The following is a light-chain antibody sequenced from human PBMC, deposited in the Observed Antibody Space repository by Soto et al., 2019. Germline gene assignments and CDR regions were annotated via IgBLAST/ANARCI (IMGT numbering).Light chain of an antibody. CDR1: QTVSSY. CDR3: QQYGTSPIT. Sequence: SPSTLYFSPREKTPPSRRASQTVSSYLTWYQQRPGQAPRLLIYGASKRATGIPDRFSGSGSGTDFTLTISRLEPEDFALYYCQQYGTSPITFGQGTRLEIK. J-gene: IGKJ5*01. V-gene: IGKV3-20*01. CDR2: GAS.